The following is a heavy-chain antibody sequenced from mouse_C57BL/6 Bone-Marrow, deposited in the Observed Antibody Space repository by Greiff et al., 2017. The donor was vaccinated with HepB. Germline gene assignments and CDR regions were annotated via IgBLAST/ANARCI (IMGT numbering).Heavy chain of an antibody. CDR3: ARAPYYYGSSYLDY. Sequence: QVQLQQPGAELVMPGASVKLSCKASGYTFTSYWMHWVKQRPGQGLEWIGEIDPSDSYTNYNQKFKGKSTLTVDKSSSTAYMQLSSLTSEDSAVYYCARAPYYYGSSYLDYWGQGTTLTVSS. J-gene: IGHJ2*01. CDR2: IDPSDSYT. V-gene: IGHV1-69*01. CDR1: GYTFTSYW. D-gene: IGHD1-1*01.